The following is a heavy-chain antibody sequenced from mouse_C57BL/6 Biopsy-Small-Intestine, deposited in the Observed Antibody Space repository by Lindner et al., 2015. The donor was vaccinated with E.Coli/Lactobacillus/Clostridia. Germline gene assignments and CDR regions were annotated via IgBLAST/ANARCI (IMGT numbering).Heavy chain of an antibody. CDR3: ARDDSWELPLDYPFDI. Sequence: SVKVSCKASGYTFNQYGISWVRQAPGQGLEWMGYISAWTGKANYDQNFQGRLTLTTDTSTSTAYMELMRLRPDDTAVYYCARDDSWELPLDYPFDIWGQGTRVTVSS. J-gene: IGHJ1*01. D-gene: IGHD2-1*01. CDR1: GYTFNQYG. V-gene: IGHV1-63*02. CDR2: ISAWTGKA.